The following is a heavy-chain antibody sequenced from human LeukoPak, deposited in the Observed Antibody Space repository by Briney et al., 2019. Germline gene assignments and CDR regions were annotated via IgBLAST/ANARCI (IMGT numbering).Heavy chain of an antibody. V-gene: IGHV3-48*01. J-gene: IGHJ4*02. D-gene: IGHD2-2*01. Sequence: ETLSLTCAVYGGSFSGYYWTWIRQPPGKGLEWVSYISSSSSTIYYADSVKGRFTISRDNAKNSLYLQVNSLRAEDTAVYYCARIGYCSSASCRHALDYWGQGTLVTVSS. CDR3: ARIGYCSSASCRHALDY. CDR1: GGSFSGYY. CDR2: ISSSSSTI.